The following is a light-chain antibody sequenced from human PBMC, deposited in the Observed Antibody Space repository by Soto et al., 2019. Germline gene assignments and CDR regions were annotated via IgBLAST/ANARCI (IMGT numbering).Light chain of an antibody. V-gene: IGLV2-14*01. J-gene: IGLJ3*02. CDR3: SSYTRSSPVV. Sequence: QSALTQPASVSGSPGQSITISCTGTSSDVGSYDYVSWYQQYPGKAPKLMINEVSNRPSGVSNSFSGSKSGNTASLTISGLQAEDEADYYCSSYTRSSPVVFGGGTQLTVL. CDR2: EVS. CDR1: SSDVGSYDY.